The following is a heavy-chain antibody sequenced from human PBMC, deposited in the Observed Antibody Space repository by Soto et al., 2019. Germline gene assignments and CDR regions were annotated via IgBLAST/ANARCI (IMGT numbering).Heavy chain of an antibody. D-gene: IGHD3-9*01. J-gene: IGHJ3*01. Sequence: QVQLQESGPGLVKPSGTLSLTCAVSGGSISSSHWWTWVRQSPGKGLEYIGEISHSGTSNSNPSRNSRVTLSVDKSKNHFSLTLTSVTAADTAVYYCARVVLTITRGAFDAWGQGTLVIVSS. V-gene: IGHV4-4*02. CDR2: ISHSGTS. CDR3: ARVVLTITRGAFDA. CDR1: GGSISSSHW.